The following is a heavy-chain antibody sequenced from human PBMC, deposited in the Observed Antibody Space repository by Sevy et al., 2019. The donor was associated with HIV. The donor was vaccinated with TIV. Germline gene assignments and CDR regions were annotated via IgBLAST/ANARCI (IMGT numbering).Heavy chain of an antibody. CDR3: ARVGTIFGVVTHYYYGMDV. CDR1: GYTFTSYG. J-gene: IGHJ6*02. V-gene: IGHV1-18*01. D-gene: IGHD3-3*01. CDR2: MSAYNGNT. Sequence: ASVKVSCKASGYTFTSYGISWVRQAPGQGLEWMGWMSAYNGNTNYAQKLQGRVTMTTDTSTSTAYMELRSLRSDDTAVYYCARVGTIFGVVTHYYYGMDVWGQWTTVTVSS.